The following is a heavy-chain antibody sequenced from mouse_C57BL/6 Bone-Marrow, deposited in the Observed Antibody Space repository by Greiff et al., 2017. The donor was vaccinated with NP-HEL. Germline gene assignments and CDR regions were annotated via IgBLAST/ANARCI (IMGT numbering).Heavy chain of an antibody. J-gene: IGHJ2*01. CDR3: ARRRYYYGSSYEFGY. Sequence: VQLQQPGAELVKPGASVKLSCKASGYTFTSYWMHWVKQRPGQGLEWIGMIHPNSGSTNYNEKFKSKATLTVDKSSSTAYMQLSSLTSEDSAVYYCARRRYYYGSSYEFGYWGQGTTLTVSS. CDR2: IHPNSGST. V-gene: IGHV1-64*01. CDR1: GYTFTSYW. D-gene: IGHD1-1*01.